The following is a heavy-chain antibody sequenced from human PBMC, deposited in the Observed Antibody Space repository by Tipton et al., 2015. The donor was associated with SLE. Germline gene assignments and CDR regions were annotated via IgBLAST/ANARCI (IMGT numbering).Heavy chain of an antibody. CDR1: GASISSGYW. CDR3: ARNKNYCLEH. CDR2: IERTGST. V-gene: IGHV4-4*02. D-gene: IGHD1-7*01. J-gene: IGHJ1*01. Sequence: TLSLTCTVSGASISSGYWWSWVRQSPGKGLEWIGEIERTGSTNYSPSLMSRITISVDKSKNQFSLNLNSVTAGDTAIYYGARNKNYCLEHWGPRTQVTISS.